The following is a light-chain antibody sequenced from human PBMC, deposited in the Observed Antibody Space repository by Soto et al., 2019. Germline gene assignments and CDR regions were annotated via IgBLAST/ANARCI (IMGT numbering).Light chain of an antibody. CDR3: AAWDDSLNGPL. CDR1: SSNIGSNA. J-gene: IGLJ3*02. Sequence: QSVLTQPPSPSGTPGQRVTISCSGSSSNIGSNAVNWYQQLPGTAPTLLIYSNNQRPSGVPDRFSGSKSGTSASLAVNGLQSEDEADYYCAAWDDSLNGPLFGGGTKLTVL. CDR2: SNN. V-gene: IGLV1-44*01.